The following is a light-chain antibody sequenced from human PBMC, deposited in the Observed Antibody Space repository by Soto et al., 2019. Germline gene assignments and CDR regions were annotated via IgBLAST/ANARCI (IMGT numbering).Light chain of an antibody. CDR1: QSISSW. CDR3: QQYNSYS. Sequence: DIQITQSPSTLSASIGDRVTITCRASQSISSWLAWYQQKPGKAPKLLIYHASTLESGVPSRFSGSGSGTEFTLTISSLQPDDFATYYCQQYNSYSFGQGTKVDI. CDR2: HAS. J-gene: IGKJ1*01. V-gene: IGKV1-5*01.